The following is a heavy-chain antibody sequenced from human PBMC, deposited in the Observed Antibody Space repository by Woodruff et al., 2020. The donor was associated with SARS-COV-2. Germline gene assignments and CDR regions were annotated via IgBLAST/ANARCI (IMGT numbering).Heavy chain of an antibody. CDR3: ARGTYYYGSGSRPYNWFDP. V-gene: IGHV3-21*01. CDR2: ISSSSSYI. Sequence: GLEWVSSISSSSSYIYYADSVKGRFTISRDNAKNSLYLQMNSLRAEDTAVYYCARGTYYYGSGSRPYNWFDPWGQ. J-gene: IGHJ5*02. D-gene: IGHD3-10*01.